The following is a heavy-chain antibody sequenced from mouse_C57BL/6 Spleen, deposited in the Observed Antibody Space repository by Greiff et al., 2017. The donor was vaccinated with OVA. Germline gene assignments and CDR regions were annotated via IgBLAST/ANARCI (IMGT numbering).Heavy chain of an antibody. J-gene: IGHJ4*01. CDR2: ISSGSSTI. V-gene: IGHV5-17*01. Sequence: VQLKESGGGLVKPGGSLKLSCAASGFTFSDYGMHWVRQAPEKGLEWVAYISSGSSTIYYADTVKGRFTISRDNAKNTLFLQMTSLRSEDTAMYYCAKNYGRAYYAMDYWGQGTSVTVSS. CDR1: GFTFSDYG. D-gene: IGHD1-1*01. CDR3: AKNYGRAYYAMDY.